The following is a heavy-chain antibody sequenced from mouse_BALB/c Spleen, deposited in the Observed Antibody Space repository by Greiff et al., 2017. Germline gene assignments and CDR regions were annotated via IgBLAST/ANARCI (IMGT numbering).Heavy chain of an antibody. V-gene: IGHV14-3*02. D-gene: IGHD4-1*01. Sequence: VQLKQSGAELVKPGASVKLSCTASGFNIKDTYMHWVKQRPEQGLEWIGRIDPANGNTKYDPKFQGKATITADTSSNTAYLQLSSLTSEDTAVYYCARWDDYDAMDYWGQGTSVTVSS. CDR3: ARWDDYDAMDY. CDR1: GFNIKDTY. J-gene: IGHJ4*01. CDR2: IDPANGNT.